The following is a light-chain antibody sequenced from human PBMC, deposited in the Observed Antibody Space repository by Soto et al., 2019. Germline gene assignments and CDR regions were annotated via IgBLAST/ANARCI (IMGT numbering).Light chain of an antibody. CDR3: QTWGTGIHV. J-gene: IGLJ1*01. Sequence: QLVLTQSPSASASLGASVKLTCTLSSGHSSYAIAWHQQQPEKGPRYLMKLNSDGSHSKGDGIPDRFSGSSSGAERYLIISSLQSEDEADYCCQTWGTGIHVFGTGTKLTVL. CDR2: LNSDGSH. V-gene: IGLV4-69*01. CDR1: SGHSSYA.